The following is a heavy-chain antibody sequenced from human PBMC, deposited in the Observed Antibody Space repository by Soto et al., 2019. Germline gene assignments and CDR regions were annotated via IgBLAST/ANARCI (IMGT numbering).Heavy chain of an antibody. CDR1: GGSFSGYY. Sequence: ETLSLTCAVYGGSFSGYYWSWIRQPPGKGLEWIGEINHSGSTNYNPSLKSRVTISVDTSKNQFSLKLSSVTAADTAVYYCGRGKAGRSAVYYYYYGMDVWGQGTTVTVS. CDR3: GRGKAGRSAVYYYYYGMDV. J-gene: IGHJ6*02. D-gene: IGHD6-19*01. V-gene: IGHV4-34*01. CDR2: INHSGST.